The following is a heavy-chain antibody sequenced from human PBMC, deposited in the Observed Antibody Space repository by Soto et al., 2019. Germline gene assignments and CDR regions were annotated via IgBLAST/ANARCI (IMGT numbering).Heavy chain of an antibody. CDR2: ISAYNGNT. V-gene: IGHV1-18*01. CDR3: ASDGLCLGRSGGSSYSAY. J-gene: IGHJ4*02. Sequence: ASVKVSCKASGYTFTSYGISWVRQAPGQGLEWMGWISAYNGNTNYAQKLQGRVTMTTDTSTSTAYMELRSLRSDDTAVYYCASDGLCLGRSGGSSYSAYWGQGTLVSVSS. D-gene: IGHD2-15*01. CDR1: GYTFTSYG.